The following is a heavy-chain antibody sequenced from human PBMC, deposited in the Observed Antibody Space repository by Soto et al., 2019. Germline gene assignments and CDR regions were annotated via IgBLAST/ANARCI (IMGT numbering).Heavy chain of an antibody. CDR1: GYTFTSYY. V-gene: IGHV1-46*01. CDR3: ARDRVYYDFWSGFTRDERFDY. J-gene: IGHJ4*02. D-gene: IGHD3-3*01. Sequence: ASVKVSCKASGYTFTSYYMHWVRQAPGQGLEWMGIINPSGGSTSYAQKFQGRVTMTRDTSTSTVYMGLSSLRSEDTAVYYCARDRVYYDFWSGFTRDERFDYWGQGTLVTVSS. CDR2: INPSGGST.